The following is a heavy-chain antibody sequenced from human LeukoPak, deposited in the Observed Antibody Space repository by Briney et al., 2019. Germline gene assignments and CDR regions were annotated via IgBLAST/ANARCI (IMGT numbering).Heavy chain of an antibody. Sequence: ASETLSLTCTVSGGSISSYYWSWIRQPPGKGLEWIGYIYYSGSTNYNPSLKSRVTISVDTSKNQFSLKLSSVTAADTAVYYCARVFTTSGYSSSWSLLDYWGQGTLVTVSS. J-gene: IGHJ4*02. CDR1: GGSISSYY. CDR2: IYYSGST. V-gene: IGHV4-59*08. CDR3: ARVFTTSGYSSSWSLLDY. D-gene: IGHD6-13*01.